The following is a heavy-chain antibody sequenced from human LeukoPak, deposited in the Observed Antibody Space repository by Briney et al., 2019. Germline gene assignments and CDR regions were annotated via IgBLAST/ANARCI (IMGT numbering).Heavy chain of an antibody. Sequence: GGSLRLSCAASGFTFSTYEMDWVRQAPGKGLEWISYIDGNSRTIHYADSVRGRFTISRDNSKNTLYLQMNSLRAEDTAVYYCARAILYYMDVWGKGTTVTVSS. CDR2: IDGNSRTI. CDR1: GFTFSTYE. CDR3: ARAILYYMDV. J-gene: IGHJ6*03. D-gene: IGHD3-3*01. V-gene: IGHV3-48*03.